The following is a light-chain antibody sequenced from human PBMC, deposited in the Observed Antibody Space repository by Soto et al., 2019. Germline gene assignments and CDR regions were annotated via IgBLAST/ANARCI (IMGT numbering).Light chain of an antibody. CDR2: GAT. CDR1: QSVGSSY. V-gene: IGKV3-20*01. CDR3: QQYNYLIT. Sequence: DIVLTQYPGTLSLSPGESTTLSCRASQSVGSSYLAWYQHKPGQAPRLLIYGATSRATGIPDRFSGSGSGTDFTLTISGLEPEDFAVYFCQQYNYLITFGQRRLPEVK. J-gene: IGKJ5*01.